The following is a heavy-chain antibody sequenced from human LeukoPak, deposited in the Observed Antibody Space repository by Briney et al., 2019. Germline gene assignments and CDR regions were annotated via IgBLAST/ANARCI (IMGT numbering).Heavy chain of an antibody. J-gene: IGHJ6*03. CDR2: IYYSGST. Sequence: SETLSLTCTVSGGSISSSSYYWGWIRQPPGKGLEWIGSIYYSGSTYYNPSLKSRVTISVDTSKNQFSLKLSSVTAADTAVYHCARVVVHYDFWSGYVFYYYMDVWGKGTTVTVSS. V-gene: IGHV4-39*07. CDR1: GGSISSSSYY. CDR3: ARVVVHYDFWSGYVFYYYMDV. D-gene: IGHD3-3*01.